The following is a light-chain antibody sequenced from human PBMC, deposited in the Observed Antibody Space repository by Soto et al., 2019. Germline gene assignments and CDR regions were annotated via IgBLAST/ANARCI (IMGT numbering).Light chain of an antibody. Sequence: DIQMTQSPSSLSASVGDRVTITCRASKGISNYLAWYQQKPGKVPKLLIYAASTLQSGVPSRFSGSGSGTEFTLTISSLQPEDVATYYCQKYNSALLTFGRGTKVEIK. J-gene: IGKJ4*01. CDR1: KGISNY. CDR3: QKYNSALLT. V-gene: IGKV1-27*01. CDR2: AAS.